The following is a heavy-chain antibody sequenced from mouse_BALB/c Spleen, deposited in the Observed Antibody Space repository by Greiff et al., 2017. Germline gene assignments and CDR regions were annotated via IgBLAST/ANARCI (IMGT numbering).Heavy chain of an antibody. J-gene: IGHJ4*01. Sequence: EVQLQQSGPGLVKPSQSLSLTCTVTGYSITSDYAWNWIRQFPGNKLEWMGYISYSGSTSYNPSLKSRISITRDTSKNQFFLQLNSVTTEDTATYYCARGMGNYARYYAMDYWGQGTSVTVSS. D-gene: IGHD2-1*01. V-gene: IGHV3-2*02. CDR1: GYSITSDYA. CDR3: ARGMGNYARYYAMDY. CDR2: ISYSGST.